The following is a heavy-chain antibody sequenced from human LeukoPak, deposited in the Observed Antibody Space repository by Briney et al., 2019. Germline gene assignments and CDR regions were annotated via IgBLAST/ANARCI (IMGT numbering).Heavy chain of an antibody. CDR3: AKTDIVVVPAATGGFDY. CDR1: GSTFSSYA. D-gene: IGHD2-2*01. CDR2: ISGSGGST. V-gene: IGHV3-23*01. Sequence: GGSLRLSCAASGSTFSSYAMSWVRQAPGKGLEWVSAISGSGGSTYYADSVKGRFTISRDNSKNTLYLQMNSLRAEDTAVYYCAKTDIVVVPAATGGFDYWGQGTLVTVSS. J-gene: IGHJ4*02.